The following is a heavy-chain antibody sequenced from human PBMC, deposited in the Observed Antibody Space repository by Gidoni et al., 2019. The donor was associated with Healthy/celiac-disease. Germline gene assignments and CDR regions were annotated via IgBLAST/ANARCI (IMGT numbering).Heavy chain of an antibody. Sequence: EVQLVQSGAEVKKPGESRKISCRGSGYSYTTYWIGWVRQMPGKGLEWMGIIYPGDSDTRYSPSFQGQVTISADKSISTAYLQWSSLKASDTAMYYCARLASHSGSYYNNDAFDIWGQGTMVTVSS. D-gene: IGHD1-26*01. J-gene: IGHJ3*02. V-gene: IGHV5-51*01. CDR2: IYPGDSDT. CDR3: ARLASHSGSYYNNDAFDI. CDR1: GYSYTTYW.